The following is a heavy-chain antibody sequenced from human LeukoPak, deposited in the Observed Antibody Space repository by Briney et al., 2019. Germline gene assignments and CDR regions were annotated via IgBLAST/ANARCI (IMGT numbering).Heavy chain of an antibody. CDR1: GGTFSSYA. Sequence: SVKVSCKASGGTFSSYAISWVRQAPGQGLEWMGRIIPIFGTANYAQKFQGRVTITTDESTSTAYMELSSLRSEDTAVYYCARVTQDVHYRPFLEWLGTLFYWGQGTLVTVSS. CDR2: IIPIFGTA. V-gene: IGHV1-69*05. CDR3: ARVTQDVHYRPFLEWLGTLFY. D-gene: IGHD3-3*01. J-gene: IGHJ4*02.